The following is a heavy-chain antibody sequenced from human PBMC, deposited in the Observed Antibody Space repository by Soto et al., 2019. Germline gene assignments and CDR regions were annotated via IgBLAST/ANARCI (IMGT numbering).Heavy chain of an antibody. D-gene: IGHD1-26*01. CDR2: ISGGSSST. V-gene: IGHV3-23*01. CDR3: AKGRQWELPIDY. J-gene: IGHJ4*02. Sequence: GGSLRLSCAASGFTFSSYAMTWVRQAPGKGLEWLSSISGGSSSTYYADSVKGRFTISRDNSKNTLYLQMNSLRAEDTAVYYCAKGRQWELPIDYWGQGTLVTVSS. CDR1: GFTFSSYA.